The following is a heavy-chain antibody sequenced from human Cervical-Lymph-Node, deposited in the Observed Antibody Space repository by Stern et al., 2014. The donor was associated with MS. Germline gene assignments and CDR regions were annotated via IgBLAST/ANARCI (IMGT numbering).Heavy chain of an antibody. CDR3: ARGRGDYGDY. Sequence: VQMVESGPGLVKPSETLSLTCTVSGGSIRSYYWRWIRQPPGKGLEWIGYIYYSGSTNYNPSLKSRVTISVDTSKNQFSLKLSSVTAAETAVYYCARGRGDYGDYWGQGTLVTVSS. CDR2: IYYSGST. CDR1: GGSIRSYY. V-gene: IGHV4-59*01. D-gene: IGHD4-17*01. J-gene: IGHJ4*02.